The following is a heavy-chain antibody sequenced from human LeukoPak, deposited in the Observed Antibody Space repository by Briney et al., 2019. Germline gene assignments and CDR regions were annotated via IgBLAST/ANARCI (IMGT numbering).Heavy chain of an antibody. D-gene: IGHD6-13*01. CDR3: ARAARRFFGSSWHPFDY. CDR2: IYYSGST. J-gene: IGHJ4*02. Sequence: SETLSLTCTVSGGSISSSSYYWDWIRQPPGKGLEWIGSIYYSGSTYYNPSLKSRVTISVDTSKNQFSLKLSSVTAADTAVYYCARAARRFFGSSWHPFDYWGQGTLVTVSS. CDR1: GGSISSSSYY. V-gene: IGHV4-39*07.